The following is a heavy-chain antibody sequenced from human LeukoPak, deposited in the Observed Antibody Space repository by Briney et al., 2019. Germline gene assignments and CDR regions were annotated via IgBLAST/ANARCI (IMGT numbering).Heavy chain of an antibody. CDR1: GGSISSYC. D-gene: IGHD3-22*01. V-gene: IGHV4-59*08. Sequence: PSETLSLTCTVSGGSISSYCWSWIRQPPGKGLEWIGYIYYSGSANYNPSLKSRVTISVDTSKNQFSLKLSSVTAADTAVYYCARSPVSYDSSGSRIRPPRPMSLDFDYWGQGTLVTVSS. CDR2: IYYSGSA. CDR3: ARSPVSYDSSGSRIRPPRPMSLDFDY. J-gene: IGHJ4*02.